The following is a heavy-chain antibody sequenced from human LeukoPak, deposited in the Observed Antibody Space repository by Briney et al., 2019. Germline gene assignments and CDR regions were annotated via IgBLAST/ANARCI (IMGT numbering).Heavy chain of an antibody. J-gene: IGHJ5*02. D-gene: IGHD3-22*01. CDR3: ARQSDYYDSSGYYAARYNWFDP. CDR1: GGSISSGGYY. Sequence: SETLSLTCTVSGGSISSGGYYWSWIRQHPGKGLEWIGYIYYSGSTYYNPSLKSRVTISVDTSKNQFSLKLSSVTAADTAVYYCARQSDYYDSSGYYAARYNWFDPWGQGTLVTVSS. CDR2: IYYSGST. V-gene: IGHV4-31*03.